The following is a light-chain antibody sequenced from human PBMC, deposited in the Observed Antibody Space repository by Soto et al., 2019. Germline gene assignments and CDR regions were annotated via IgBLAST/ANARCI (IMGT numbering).Light chain of an antibody. V-gene: IGKV1-9*01. CDR2: SAS. CDR3: QQLYSHPLT. J-gene: IGKJ4*01. CDR1: QGITSY. Sequence: QVTQSPFSLSASVGDRVTIPCRASQGITSYLAWYQQRPGKAPGLLIYSASTLQSGVPSRFSGSGYGTDFSLTISNLQPEDFATYYCQQLYSHPLTFGGGTKVDIK.